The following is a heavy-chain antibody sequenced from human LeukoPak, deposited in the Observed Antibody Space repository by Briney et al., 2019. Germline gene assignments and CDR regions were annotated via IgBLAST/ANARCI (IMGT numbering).Heavy chain of an antibody. V-gene: IGHV1-69*01. Sequence: SVKVSCKASGGTFSNYDISWVRQAPGQGLEWMGGIIPIFETTNYAQKFKGRVTITADESTSTAYMELSSLRFEDTAVYYCGRESGDGYVDSWGQGTLVTVSS. J-gene: IGHJ4*02. CDR2: IIPIFETT. CDR3: GRESGDGYVDS. D-gene: IGHD5-24*01. CDR1: GGTFSNYD.